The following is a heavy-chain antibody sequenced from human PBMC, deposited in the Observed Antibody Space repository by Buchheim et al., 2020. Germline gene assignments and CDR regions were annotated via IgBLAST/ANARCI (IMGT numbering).Heavy chain of an antibody. CDR1: GFTFSSYG. D-gene: IGHD3-22*01. CDR3: AKDGMSYYDSSGYSYFDY. CDR2: VSSDGSKK. Sequence: QVQLVESGGGVVQPGRSPRLSCAASGFTFSSYGMHWVRQAPGMGLEWVAVVSSDGSKKYSADSVKGRFTISRDNSKNTLYLQMNSLSAEDTAVYFCAKDGMSYYDSSGYSYFDYWGRGTL. V-gene: IGHV3-30*18. J-gene: IGHJ4*02.